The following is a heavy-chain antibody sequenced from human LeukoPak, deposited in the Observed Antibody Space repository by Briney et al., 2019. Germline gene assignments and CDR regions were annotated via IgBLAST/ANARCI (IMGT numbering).Heavy chain of an antibody. D-gene: IGHD1-26*01. CDR3: ASIRGTFGY. CDR2: MNQDGSAK. Sequence: PGGSLRLSCAVSGFTFSSYWMSWVRQAPGKGLEWVANMNQDGSAKYYVDSVKGRFTISRDNAKNSLYLQMNSLRAEDTAVYYCASIRGTFGYWGQGTLVTVSS. CDR1: GFTFSSYW. J-gene: IGHJ4*02. V-gene: IGHV3-7*01.